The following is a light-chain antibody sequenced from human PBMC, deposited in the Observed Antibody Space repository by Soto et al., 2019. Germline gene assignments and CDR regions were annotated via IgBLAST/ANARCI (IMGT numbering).Light chain of an antibody. Sequence: DIQMTQSPSTLSASVGDSVTITCRASQNIRNWLAWYQQKPGKAPNPLIYAASILQSGVPSRFSGSGSGTDFTLAISSLQPEDFTTYYCQQSYSIPQTFGHGTKVDIK. CDR1: QNIRNW. J-gene: IGKJ1*01. CDR2: AAS. CDR3: QQSYSIPQT. V-gene: IGKV1-39*01.